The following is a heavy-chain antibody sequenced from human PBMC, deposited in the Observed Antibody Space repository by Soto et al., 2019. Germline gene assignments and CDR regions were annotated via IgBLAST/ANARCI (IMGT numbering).Heavy chain of an antibody. V-gene: IGHV5-51*01. CDR1: GYDFTNYW. CDR3: ARFRAPRRQLISMSFHL. CDR2: IYPGDSDI. J-gene: IGHJ4*03. Sequence: PGESLKISCKASGYDFTNYWIAWVRPTPGRGLEWMGMIYPGDSDIRYNPSFRGRVTISADKSITSAFVQWGSLKASDSAIYYCARFRAPRRQLISMSFHLWGLGTLVTVSS. D-gene: IGHD6-13*01.